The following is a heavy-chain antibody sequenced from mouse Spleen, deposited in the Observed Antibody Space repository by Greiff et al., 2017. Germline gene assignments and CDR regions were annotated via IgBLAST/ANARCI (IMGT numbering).Heavy chain of an antibody. V-gene: IGHV1-19*01. D-gene: IGHD1-1*02. CDR1: GYTFTDYY. CDR2: INPYNGGT. Sequence: VQLKQSGPVLVKPGASVKMSCKASGYTFTDYYMNWVKQSHGKSLEWIGVINPYNGGTSYNQKFKGKATLTVDKSSSTAYMELNSLTSEDSAVYYCVIYGPLFAYWGQGTLVTVSA. CDR3: VIYGPLFAY. J-gene: IGHJ3*01.